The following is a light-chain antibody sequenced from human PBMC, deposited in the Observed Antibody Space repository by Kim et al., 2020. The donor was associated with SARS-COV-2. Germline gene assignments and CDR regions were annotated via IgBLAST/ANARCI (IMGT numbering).Light chain of an antibody. CDR2: DVS. CDR3: CSYAGSYTLV. Sequence: GQSVTISCTGTSSDIGGYNYVAWYQQHPGKAPKVKIYDVSKRPSGVPDRFSGSKSGNTASLTISGLQAEDEADYYCCSYAGSYTLVFGGGTQLTVL. CDR1: SSDIGGYNY. V-gene: IGLV2-11*01. J-gene: IGLJ2*01.